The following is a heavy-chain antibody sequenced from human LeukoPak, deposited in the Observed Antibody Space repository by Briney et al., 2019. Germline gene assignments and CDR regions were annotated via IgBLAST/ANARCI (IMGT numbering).Heavy chain of an antibody. CDR3: ARSIVGPGTSYFDQ. CDR2: INHSGSH. D-gene: IGHD6-13*01. J-gene: IGHJ4*02. V-gene: IGHV4-34*01. CDR1: GGSFSDDY. Sequence: SETLSLTCAVSGGSFSDDYWNWIRQPPGKGLEWPGEINHSGSHEFNPSLKSRLTMSVDTSKNEFSLQLTSVTAADTAIFYCARSIVGPGTSYFDQWGQGTLVTVSS.